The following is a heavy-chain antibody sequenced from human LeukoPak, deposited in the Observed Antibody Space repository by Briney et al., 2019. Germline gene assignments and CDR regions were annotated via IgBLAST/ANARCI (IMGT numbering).Heavy chain of an antibody. CDR1: GYNFTSYW. CDR3: ARTDGAYFDY. V-gene: IGHV5-51*01. J-gene: IGHJ4*02. CDR2: IYPGDSDT. D-gene: IGHD3-10*01. Sequence: GESLQISSQGSGYNFTSYWIGWVRPMPGIGLEWMGIIYPGDSDTRYSPSFQGQVTISADRYINTAYLQWSSLKASDTATYYCARTDGAYFDYWGQGTLVTVSS.